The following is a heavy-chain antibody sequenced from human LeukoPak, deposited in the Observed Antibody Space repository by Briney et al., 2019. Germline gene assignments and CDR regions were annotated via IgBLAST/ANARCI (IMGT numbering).Heavy chain of an antibody. J-gene: IGHJ4*02. V-gene: IGHV1-3*01. CDR1: GYTFTSYA. Sequence: ASVKVPCKASGYTFTSYAMHWVRQAPGQRLEWMGWINAGNGNTKYSQKFQGRVTITRDTSASTAYMELSSLRSEDTAVYYCARGWLGFGATVKVYDYWAREPWSPSPQ. CDR2: INAGNGNT. D-gene: IGHD3-10*01. CDR3: ARGWLGFGATVKVYDY.